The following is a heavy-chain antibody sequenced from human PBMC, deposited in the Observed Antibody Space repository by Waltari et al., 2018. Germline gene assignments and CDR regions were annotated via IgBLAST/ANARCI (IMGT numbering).Heavy chain of an antibody. V-gene: IGHV4-34*01. D-gene: IGHD1-26*01. CDR2: INHSGST. J-gene: IGHJ4*02. CDR3: ARNYRVGATRGYYFDY. CDR1: GGSFSGYY. Sequence: QVQLQQWGAGLLKPSETLSLTCAVYGGSFSGYYWSWIRQPPGKGLEWIGEINHSGSTNYNPPLKSRVTISVDTSKNQFSLKLSSVTAADTAVYYCARNYRVGATRGYYFDYWGQGTLVTVSS.